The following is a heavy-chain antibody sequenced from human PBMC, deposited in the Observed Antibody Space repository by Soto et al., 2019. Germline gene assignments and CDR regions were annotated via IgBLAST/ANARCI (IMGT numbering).Heavy chain of an antibody. D-gene: IGHD2-21*02. CDR3: ARSIVVVTALDY. V-gene: IGHV1-18*01. CDR2: ISAYNGHT. CDR1: GYTFTNYG. Sequence: ASVKVSCKASGYTFTNYGINWVRQAHGQGLEWMGWISAYNGHTNYAQKLQGRVTMTTDTSTNTAYMELRSLRSDDTAVYYCARSIVVVTALDYWGQGTLVTVSS. J-gene: IGHJ4*02.